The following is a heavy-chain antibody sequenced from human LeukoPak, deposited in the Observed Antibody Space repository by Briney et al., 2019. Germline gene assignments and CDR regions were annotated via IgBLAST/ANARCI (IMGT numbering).Heavy chain of an antibody. D-gene: IGHD3-22*01. CDR3: ARLSSGYSVFDY. J-gene: IGHJ4*02. CDR2: INPNSGGT. V-gene: IGHV1-2*06. Sequence: ASVKVSCKASGYTFTAYYMHWVRQPPGQGLEWMGHINPNSGGTDYAQKFQGRVTMTRDTSISTAYMELSRLRSDDTAVYPCARLSSGYSVFDYWGQGTLVTVSS. CDR1: GYTFTAYY.